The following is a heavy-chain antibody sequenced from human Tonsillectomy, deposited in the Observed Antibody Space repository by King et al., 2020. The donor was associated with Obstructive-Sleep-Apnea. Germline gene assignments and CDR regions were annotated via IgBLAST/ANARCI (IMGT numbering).Heavy chain of an antibody. CDR1: GYTFASYG. D-gene: IGHD4-17*01. CDR2: ISAYIANT. J-gene: IGHJ4*02. V-gene: IGHV1-18*01. Sequence: VQLVESGAEVKKPGASVKVSCKASGYTFASYGISWERQAPGQGLEWMGWISAYIANTNYAQKLQGRVTMTTDTSTSTAYMELRGLRSDDTAVYYCARLGGGDYEDLDYWRQGTLVTVSS. CDR3: ARLGGGDYEDLDY.